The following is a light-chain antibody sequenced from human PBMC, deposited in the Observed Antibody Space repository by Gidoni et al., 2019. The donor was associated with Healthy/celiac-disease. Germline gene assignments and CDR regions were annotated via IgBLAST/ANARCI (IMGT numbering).Light chain of an antibody. CDR1: QSVSSCY. J-gene: IGKJ1*01. V-gene: IGKV3-20*01. CDR2: GAS. CDR3: QQYGSSPWT. Sequence: EIVLTQSPGTLSLSPGERATLSCRASQSVSSCYLAWYQQKPGQAPRLLIYGASSRATGIPDRFSGSGSGTDFTLTISRLEPEDFAVYYCQQYGSSPWTFGQXTKVEIK.